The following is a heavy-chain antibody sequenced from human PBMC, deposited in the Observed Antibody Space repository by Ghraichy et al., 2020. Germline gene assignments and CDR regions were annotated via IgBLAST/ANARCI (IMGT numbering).Heavy chain of an antibody. CDR1: GGSISSYY. CDR3: AGGYSSSGWGY. D-gene: IGHD6-6*01. J-gene: IGHJ4*02. CDR2: IYYSGST. Sequence: SETLSLTCTVSGGSISSYYWSWIRQPPGKGLEWIGYIYYSGSTNYNPSLKSRVTISVDTSKNQFSLKLSSVSAADTAVYYCAGGYSSSGWGYWGQGTLVTVSS. V-gene: IGHV4-59*01.